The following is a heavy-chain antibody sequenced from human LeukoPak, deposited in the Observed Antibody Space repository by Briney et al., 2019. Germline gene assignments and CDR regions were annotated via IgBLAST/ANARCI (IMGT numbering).Heavy chain of an antibody. V-gene: IGHV4-30-4*01. Sequence: PSETLSLTCTVSGGSISSGDYYWSWIRQPPGKGLEWIGYIYYSGSTYYNPSLKSRVTISVDTSKNQFSLKLSSVTAADTAVYYCARDDDKEWTYDYWGQGTLVTVSS. J-gene: IGHJ4*02. D-gene: IGHD3-3*01. CDR1: GGSISSGDYY. CDR2: IYYSGST. CDR3: ARDDDKEWTYDY.